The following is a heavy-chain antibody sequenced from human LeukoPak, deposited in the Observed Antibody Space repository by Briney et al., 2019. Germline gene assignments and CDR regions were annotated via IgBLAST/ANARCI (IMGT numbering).Heavy chain of an antibody. V-gene: IGHV3-23*01. CDR2: ISGSGGST. D-gene: IGHD1-26*01. CDR3: AAYSGNYDGFDY. CDR1: GFTFSSYG. Sequence: PGGSLRLSCAASGFTFSSYGMSWVRQAPGKGLEWVSAISGSGGSTYYADSVKGRFTISRDNSKNTLYLQMNSLRDGGTAVYYCAAYSGNYDGFDYWGQGTLVTVSS. J-gene: IGHJ4*02.